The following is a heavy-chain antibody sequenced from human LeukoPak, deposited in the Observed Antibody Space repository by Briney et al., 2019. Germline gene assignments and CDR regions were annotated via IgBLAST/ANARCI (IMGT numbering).Heavy chain of an antibody. V-gene: IGHV4-31*03. D-gene: IGHD6-19*01. CDR3: ARAGQWLVPQYFDY. Sequence: SETLSLTCTVSGASISSGGYYWSWIRQHPGKGLEWIGYIYYSGNTYYNPSLKSRLIMSLDTSKNQFSLRLSSVTAADTAVYYCARAGQWLVPQYFDYWGQGTLVTVSS. CDR1: GASISSGGYY. CDR2: IYYSGNT. J-gene: IGHJ4*02.